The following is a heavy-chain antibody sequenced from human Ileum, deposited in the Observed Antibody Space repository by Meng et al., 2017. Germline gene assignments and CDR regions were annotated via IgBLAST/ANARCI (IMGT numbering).Heavy chain of an antibody. CDR2: ISSSSSYI. V-gene: IGHV3-21*01. CDR3: ASGHGRDGYQFDL. CDR1: GFTFSSYS. Sequence: GESLKISCAASGFTFSSYSMNWVRQAPGKGLEWVSSISSSSSYIYYADSVKGRFPISRDNAKNSLYLQMNSLIAEDTAVYYCASGHGRDGYQFDLWGRGTLVTVSS. J-gene: IGHJ2*01. D-gene: IGHD5-24*01.